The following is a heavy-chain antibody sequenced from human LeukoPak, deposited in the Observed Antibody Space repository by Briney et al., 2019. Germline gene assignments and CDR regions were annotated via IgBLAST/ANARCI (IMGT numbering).Heavy chain of an antibody. CDR1: GYTFTGYY. D-gene: IGHD3-10*01. CDR2: INPNSGGT. J-gene: IGHJ4*02. V-gene: IGHV1-2*02. CDR3: ARAGVFGELFSPFDY. Sequence: ASVKVSCMASGYTFTGYYMHWVRQAPGQGLEWMGWINPNSGGTNYAQKFQGRVTMTRDTSISTAYMELSRLRSDDTAVYYCARAGVFGELFSPFDYWGQGTLVTVSS.